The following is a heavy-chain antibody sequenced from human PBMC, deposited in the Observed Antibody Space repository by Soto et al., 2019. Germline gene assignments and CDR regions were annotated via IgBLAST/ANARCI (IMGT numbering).Heavy chain of an antibody. CDR3: AKDQASGQGSFDS. V-gene: IGHV3-30*18. CDR1: GFTFNIYG. CDR2: ISYDGSNQ. J-gene: IGHJ4*02. Sequence: EGSLRLSCAASGFTFNIYGMHWVRQAPDNGLGWVALISYDGSNQYCADSVKGRFTISRDNSKNTLFLQMNSLRADDTAVYYCAKDQASGQGSFDSWGQGTLVTVSS.